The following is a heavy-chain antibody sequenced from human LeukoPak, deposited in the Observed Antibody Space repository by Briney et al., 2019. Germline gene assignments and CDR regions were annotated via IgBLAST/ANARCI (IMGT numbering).Heavy chain of an antibody. V-gene: IGHV3-23*01. J-gene: IGHJ4*02. Sequence: GGSLRLSCAASGFTFSSYAMSWVRQAPGKGLEWVSAISGSGGSTYYAGSVKGRFTISRDNSKNTLYLQMNSLRAEDTAVYYCAKDFCGGGSCYSYFDYWGQGVLVTVSS. D-gene: IGHD2-15*01. CDR3: AKDFCGGGSCYSYFDY. CDR2: ISGSGGST. CDR1: GFTFSSYA.